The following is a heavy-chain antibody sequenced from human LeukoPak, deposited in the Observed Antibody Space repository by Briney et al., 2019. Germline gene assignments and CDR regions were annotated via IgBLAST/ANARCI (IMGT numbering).Heavy chain of an antibody. V-gene: IGHV3-23*01. CDR1: GFTFSSYA. J-gene: IGHJ4*02. D-gene: IGHD3-22*01. Sequence: GGSPRLSCAASGFTFSSYAMSWVRQAPGKGLEWVSAISGSGGSTYYADSVKGRFTISRDNSKNTLYLQMNSLRAEDTAVYYCAKVGGGYYDSSGYLHFDYWGQGTLVTVSS. CDR2: ISGSGGST. CDR3: AKVGGGYYDSSGYLHFDY.